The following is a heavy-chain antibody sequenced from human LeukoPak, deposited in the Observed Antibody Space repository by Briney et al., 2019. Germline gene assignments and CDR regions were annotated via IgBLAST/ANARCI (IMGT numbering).Heavy chain of an antibody. V-gene: IGHV3-30*02. CDR1: EFLLSSYS. D-gene: IGHD6-6*01. J-gene: IGHJ4*02. CDR3: AKAFEYSSSSFDY. CDR2: IRYDGSNK. Sequence: PGGSLRLSCAASEFLLSSYSMNWVRQAPGKGLEWVAFIRYDGSNKYYADSVKGRFTISRDNSKNTLYLQMNSLRAEDAAVYYCAKAFEYSSSSFDYWGQGTLVTVSS.